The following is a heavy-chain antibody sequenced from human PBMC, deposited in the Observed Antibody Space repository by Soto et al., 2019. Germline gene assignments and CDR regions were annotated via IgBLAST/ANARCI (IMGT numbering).Heavy chain of an antibody. Sequence: GASVKVSCKVSGYTLNELYMHWVRQAPGKGLEWMGGFDPEDGETTYSQKFQGRVTMTEDTFTDTAYMELSSLRSEDTAVYYCATAAHYCSSTSCYTFDYWGQGTLVTVSS. CDR2: FDPEDGET. CDR1: GYTLNELY. CDR3: ATAAHYCSSTSCYTFDY. D-gene: IGHD2-2*02. V-gene: IGHV1-24*01. J-gene: IGHJ4*02.